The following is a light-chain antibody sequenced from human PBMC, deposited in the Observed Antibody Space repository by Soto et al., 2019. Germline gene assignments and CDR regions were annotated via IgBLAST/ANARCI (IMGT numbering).Light chain of an antibody. CDR3: QQSYSTRWT. Sequence: DIQMTQSPSSLSASVGDRVTITCRASQSISNYLNWYQQKPGKAPKLLISVASNLQSGVPSRFSGGRSGTHFTLTISNLQPEDFATYYCQQSYSTRWTFGQGTKVDIK. J-gene: IGKJ1*01. CDR1: QSISNY. CDR2: VAS. V-gene: IGKV1-39*01.